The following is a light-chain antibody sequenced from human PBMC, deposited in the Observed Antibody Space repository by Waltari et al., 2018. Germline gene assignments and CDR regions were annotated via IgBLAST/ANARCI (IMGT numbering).Light chain of an antibody. Sequence: QPVLTHSSSASASLGSSVNLTCPLSSGHSRSVIARNPQQPGKAPRYLMKLEHDGSYNRGSGVPDRCSGSSSGADRSLTISNLQSEDEADYYCETWDSNTRIFGGGTKLTV. J-gene: IGLJ2*01. CDR1: SGHSRSV. CDR2: LEHDGSY. V-gene: IGLV4-60*03. CDR3: ETWDSNTRI.